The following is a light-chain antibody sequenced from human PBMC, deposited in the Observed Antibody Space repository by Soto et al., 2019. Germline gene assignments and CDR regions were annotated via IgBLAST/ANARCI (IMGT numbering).Light chain of an antibody. V-gene: IGLV1-51*01. Sequence: QSVLTQPPLVSAAPGQTVTIFCSGSSSNIGNNYVSWYQQLPGTAPKLLIYDNNKRPSGIPDRFSGSKSGTSATLGITGLQTGDEADYYCGTWDSSLSAGVFGGGTKLTVL. J-gene: IGLJ2*01. CDR2: DNN. CDR3: GTWDSSLSAGV. CDR1: SSNIGNNY.